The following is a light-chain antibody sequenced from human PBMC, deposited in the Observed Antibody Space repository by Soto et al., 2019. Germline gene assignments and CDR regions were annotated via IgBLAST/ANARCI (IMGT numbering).Light chain of an antibody. J-gene: IGKJ1*01. CDR3: QQYYNWPRT. V-gene: IGKV3-15*01. CDR1: QSLGSD. CDR2: GAS. Sequence: EIVMTQSPGTLSLSPGDTATLSCRASQSLGSDLAWYQQKPGQAPRLLIFGASARPTGIPARISGSGSGTEFTLTISSLRSEDFAVYFCQQYYNWPRTFGHGTKVEI.